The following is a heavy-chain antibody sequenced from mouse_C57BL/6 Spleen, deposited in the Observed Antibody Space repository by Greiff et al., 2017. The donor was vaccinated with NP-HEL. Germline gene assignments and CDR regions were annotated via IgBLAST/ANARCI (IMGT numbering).Heavy chain of an antibody. CDR3: ASSYYSNYSFAY. CDR1: GYTFTSYW. D-gene: IGHD2-5*01. Sequence: QDQLQQPGAELVRPGSSVKLSCKASGYTFTSYWMHWVKQRPIQGLEWIGNIDTSDSETHYNQKFKDKATLTVDKYSSTAYMQLSSLTSEDSSVYYCASSYYSNYSFAYWGQGTLVTVSA. V-gene: IGHV1-52*01. CDR2: IDTSDSET. J-gene: IGHJ3*01.